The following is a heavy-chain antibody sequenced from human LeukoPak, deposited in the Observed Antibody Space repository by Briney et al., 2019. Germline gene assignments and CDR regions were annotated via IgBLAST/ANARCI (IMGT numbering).Heavy chain of an antibody. CDR2: ISTSSSYI. V-gene: IGHV3-21*01. CDR1: GFTFSSYS. J-gene: IGHJ3*02. Sequence: GGSLRLSCAASGFTFSSYSMNWVRQAPGKGLEWVSFISTSSSYIHNADSVKGRFTISRDNSKNTLYLQMNSLRAEDTAVYYCAKDNFPVGAYHDAFDIWGQGTMVTVSS. CDR3: AKDNFPVGAYHDAFDI. D-gene: IGHD1-26*01.